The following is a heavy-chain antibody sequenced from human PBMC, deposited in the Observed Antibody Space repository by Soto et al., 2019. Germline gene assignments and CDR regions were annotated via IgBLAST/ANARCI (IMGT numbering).Heavy chain of an antibody. D-gene: IGHD1-26*01. J-gene: IGHJ4*02. V-gene: IGHV3-15*01. CDR1: GLTFNNAW. CDR3: TTYSGAAFEY. Sequence: GGSLRLSCVASGLTFNNAWMNWVRQAPGKGLEWVGRIRSKSDGGTTDYAAPVKGRFTISRDDSKNMVDLQMSSLKTEDTAIYYCTTYSGAAFEYWGQGALVTVAS. CDR2: IRSKSDGGTT.